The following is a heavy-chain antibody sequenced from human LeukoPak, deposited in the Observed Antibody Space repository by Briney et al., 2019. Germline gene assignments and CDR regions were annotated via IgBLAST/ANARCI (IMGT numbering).Heavy chain of an antibody. CDR2: IYYSGST. CDR3: ARLDSGYYFDY. V-gene: IGHV4-39*01. D-gene: IGHD3-10*01. CDR1: GGSISSSSYY. J-gene: IGHJ4*02. Sequence: SGTLSLTCTVSGGSISSSSYYWGWIRQPPGKGLEWIGSIYYSGSTYYNPSLKSRVTISVDTSKNQFSLKLSSVTAAGTAVYYCARLDSGYYFDYWGQGTLVTVSS.